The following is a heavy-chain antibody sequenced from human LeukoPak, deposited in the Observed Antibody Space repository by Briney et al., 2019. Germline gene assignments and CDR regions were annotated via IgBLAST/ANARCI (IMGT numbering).Heavy chain of an antibody. V-gene: IGHV3-30*02. Sequence: GGSLRLSCAASEFTFSTYGMHWVRQAPGKGLEWVAFIRYDGSNKYYADSVKGRFTISRDNSKNTLYLQLNSLRVEDTALYYCAKDGTLLQYNSPTTAVDCWGQGTLVTVSS. CDR3: AKDGTLLQYNSPTTAVDC. J-gene: IGHJ4*02. CDR1: EFTFSTYG. CDR2: IRYDGSNK. D-gene: IGHD3-9*01.